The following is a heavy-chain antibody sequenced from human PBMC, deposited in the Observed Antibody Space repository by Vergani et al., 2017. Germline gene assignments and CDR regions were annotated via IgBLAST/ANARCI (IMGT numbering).Heavy chain of an antibody. J-gene: IGHJ5*02. CDR3: ARDLRLLYNRFDP. Sequence: ELQLVESGGGLVQPGGSLRRSCAASGSTVSGNYMTWVRQAPGKGLEWVSHIYSGDETYYADSVKGRFTISRDNSKSTMYLQMNSLRDEDTGVYYCARDLRLLYNRFDPWGQGTLVTVSS. D-gene: IGHD1-14*01. CDR1: GSTVSGNY. V-gene: IGHV3-66*01. CDR2: IYSGDET.